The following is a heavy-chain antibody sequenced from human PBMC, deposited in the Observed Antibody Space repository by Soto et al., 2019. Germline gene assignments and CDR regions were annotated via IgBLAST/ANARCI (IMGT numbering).Heavy chain of an antibody. CDR2: IWYDGSKK. J-gene: IGHJ4*02. D-gene: IGHD2-15*01. CDR1: GFTSRSYG. Sequence: PGGSLRLSCAASGFTSRSYGMFWVRQAPGKGLEWVALIWYDGSKKYYADSVRGRFIISRDDSKNTLYLQMNSLRDEDTAVYHCARDLGTYPGSYFDYWGQGTLVTVSS. V-gene: IGHV3-33*01. CDR3: ARDLGTYPGSYFDY.